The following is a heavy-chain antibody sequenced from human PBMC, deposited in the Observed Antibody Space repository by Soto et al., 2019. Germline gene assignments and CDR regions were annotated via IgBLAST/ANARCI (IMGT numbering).Heavy chain of an antibody. CDR3: ARVSKPFVYAILPPDY. CDR2: ISAYNGNT. J-gene: IGHJ4*02. V-gene: IGHV1-18*01. Sequence: QVQLVQSGAEVKKPGASVKVSCKASGYTFTSYGSSWVRQAPGQGLEWMGWISAYNGNTNYAQKRQGRVTMTTDTSTSTAYMELRSRRSDDTAVYYCARVSKPFVYAILPPDYWGQGTLVTVSS. D-gene: IGHD3-9*01. CDR1: GYTFTSYG.